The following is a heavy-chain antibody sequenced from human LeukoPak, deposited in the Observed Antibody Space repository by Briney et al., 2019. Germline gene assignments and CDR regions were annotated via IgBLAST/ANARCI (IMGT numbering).Heavy chain of an antibody. CDR3: AKDGGLWVSAHWGDS. Sequence: GGSLRLSCVASGFPFSSYWMTWVRQAPGKGLEWVANIKQDGSKKSYVDSVKGRFTISRDNAKNSLYLQMNSLRAEDTAVYYCAKDGGLWVSAHWGDSWGRGTLVTVSS. J-gene: IGHJ4*02. CDR2: IKQDGSKK. CDR1: GFPFSSYW. V-gene: IGHV3-7*03. D-gene: IGHD7-27*01.